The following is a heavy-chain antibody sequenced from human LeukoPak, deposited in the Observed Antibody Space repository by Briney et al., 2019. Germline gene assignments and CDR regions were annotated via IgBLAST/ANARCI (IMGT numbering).Heavy chain of an antibody. CDR1: GYTFTSYG. CDR2: ISAYNGNT. D-gene: IGHD2-21*02. J-gene: IGHJ3*02. V-gene: IGHV1-18*01. Sequence: ASVKVSCKASGYTFTSYGISWVRQAPGQGLERMGWISAYNGNTNYAQKLQGRVTMTTDTSTSTAYMELRSLRSDDTAVYYCARDSPAAEVVTTKAFDIWGQGTMVTVSS. CDR3: ARDSPAAEVVTTKAFDI.